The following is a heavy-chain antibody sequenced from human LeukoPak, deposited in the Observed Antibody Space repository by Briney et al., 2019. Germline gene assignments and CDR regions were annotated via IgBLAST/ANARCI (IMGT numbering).Heavy chain of an antibody. V-gene: IGHV3-30*02. Sequence: HTGGSLRLSCAASGFTFSSYGMHWVRQAPGKGLEWVAFIRYDGSNKYYADSVKGRFTISRDNSKNTLYLQMNSLRPEDTALYYCAKDLSAILQGAGRSFDYWGQGTLVTVSS. CDR1: GFTFSSYG. CDR3: AKDLSAILQGAGRSFDY. J-gene: IGHJ4*02. CDR2: IRYDGSNK. D-gene: IGHD1-26*01.